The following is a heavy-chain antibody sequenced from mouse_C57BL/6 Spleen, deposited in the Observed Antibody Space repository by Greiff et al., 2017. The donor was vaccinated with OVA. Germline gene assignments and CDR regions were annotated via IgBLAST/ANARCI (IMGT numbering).Heavy chain of an antibody. CDR3: ARNWEGYWYFDV. CDR2: INPNNGGT. CDR1: GYTFTDYN. V-gene: IGHV1-18*01. Sequence: EVQLQESGPELVKPGASVKIPCKASGYTFTDYNMDWVKQSHGKSLEWIGDINPNNGGTIYNQKFKGKATLTVDKSSSTAYMELRSLTSEDTAVYYCARNWEGYWYFDVWGTGTTVTVSS. J-gene: IGHJ1*03. D-gene: IGHD4-1*01.